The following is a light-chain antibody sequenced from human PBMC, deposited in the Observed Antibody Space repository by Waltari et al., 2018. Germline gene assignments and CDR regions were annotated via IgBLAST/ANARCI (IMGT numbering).Light chain of an antibody. V-gene: IGLV2-14*03. Sequence: QSALTQPASVSGSPGQSITISCTGTSSDIGRYNYVSWYQHHPGKAPKLRIFDVNNRPAGVSKRFSGSKSGNTASLTISGLQAEDESDYYCSSYTTTSSLLVVFGGGTKLTVL. CDR3: SSYTTTSSLLVV. CDR1: SSDIGRYNY. CDR2: DVN. J-gene: IGLJ2*01.